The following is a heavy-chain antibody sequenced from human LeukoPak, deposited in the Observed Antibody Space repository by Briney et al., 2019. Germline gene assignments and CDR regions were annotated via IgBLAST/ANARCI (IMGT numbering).Heavy chain of an antibody. CDR2: IYPGDSDT. Sequence: GESLKISCKGSGYRFTSYWIGWVRQMPGKGLEWMGIIYPGDSDTRYSPSFQGQVTISAAKSISTAYLQWGSLKASDTAMYYCAIYYDSSGYYLDYWGQGTLVTVSS. J-gene: IGHJ4*02. CDR1: GYRFTSYW. CDR3: AIYYDSSGYYLDY. V-gene: IGHV5-51*01. D-gene: IGHD3-22*01.